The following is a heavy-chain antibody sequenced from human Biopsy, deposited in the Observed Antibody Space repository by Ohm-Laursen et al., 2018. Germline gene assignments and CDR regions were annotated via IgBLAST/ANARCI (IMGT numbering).Heavy chain of an antibody. CDR1: GFTFSSSA. V-gene: IGHV1-58*01. J-gene: IGHJ6*02. CDR2: IVVGSGHT. CDR3: AATSTLYYYYYAMDV. Sequence: SVKVSCKASGFTFSSSAVQWVRQARGQRLEWIGWIVVGSGHTNYAQKFQERVTITREMSTSTAYMELTSLRSEDTAVYYCAATSTLYYYYYAMDVWDQGTTITVSS.